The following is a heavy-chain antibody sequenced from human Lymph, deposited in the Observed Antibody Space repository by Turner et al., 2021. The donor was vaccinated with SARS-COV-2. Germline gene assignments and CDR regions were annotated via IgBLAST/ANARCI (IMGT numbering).Heavy chain of an antibody. D-gene: IGHD6-19*01. CDR3: STAPAVSDYFHNCFCMDD. CDR1: GYILTELP. V-gene: IGHV1-24*01. J-gene: IGHJ6*02. CDR2: VEPKDTET. Sequence: QVLLVQSAAEVKRHGASAKVSSKVPGYILTELPMHCVRQARGKGLEWMGGVEPKDTETIYAQQFQVRVTMTEDTSTDTTYMELSSLRSEDAAVYYYSTAPAVSDYFHNCFCMDDWGQGTTVTVSS.